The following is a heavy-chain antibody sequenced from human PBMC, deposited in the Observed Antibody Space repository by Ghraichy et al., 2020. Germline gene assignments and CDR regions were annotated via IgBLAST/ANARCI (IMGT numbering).Heavy chain of an antibody. V-gene: IGHV3-30-3*01. D-gene: IGHD6-13*01. CDR2: ISYDGSNK. Sequence: GGSLRLSCAASGFTFSSYAMHWVRQAPGKGLEWVAVISYDGSNKYYADSVKGRFTISRDNSKNTLYLQMNSLRAEDTAVYYCARRVLAAAGSGGPFDYWGQGTLVNVSS. CDR1: GFTFSSYA. CDR3: ARRVLAAAGSGGPFDY. J-gene: IGHJ4*02.